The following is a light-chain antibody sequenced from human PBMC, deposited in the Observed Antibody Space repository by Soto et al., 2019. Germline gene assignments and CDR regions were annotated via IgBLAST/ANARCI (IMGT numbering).Light chain of an antibody. Sequence: ALTEPASVSGSTGQSITMSCTGTSSDVGAYNYVSWYQQHPGKAPKLIISDVSYRPSGVSNRFSGSKSGNTASLTISGLQVEDEARYYCSPFTRGTTRYEFGTGTKVTAL. J-gene: IGLJ1*01. CDR2: DVS. V-gene: IGLV2-14*03. CDR1: SSDVGAYNY. CDR3: SPFTRGTTRYE.